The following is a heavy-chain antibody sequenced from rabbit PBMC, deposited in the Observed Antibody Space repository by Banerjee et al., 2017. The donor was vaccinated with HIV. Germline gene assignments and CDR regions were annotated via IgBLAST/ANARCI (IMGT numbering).Heavy chain of an antibody. V-gene: IGHV1S47*01. CDR1: EFDFISYG. J-gene: IGHJ4*01. CDR3: ARDLLYDYLGYDNGMDL. CDR2: IYPDFGIR. Sequence: EESWGGLVQPGGSLKLSCKASEFDFISYGISWVRQAPGKGPEWIAYIYPDFGIRNYASSVKGRFTISSDNAQNTVFLQMTSLTASDTATYFCARDLLYDYLGYDNGMDLWGQGTLVTVS. D-gene: IGHD7-1*01.